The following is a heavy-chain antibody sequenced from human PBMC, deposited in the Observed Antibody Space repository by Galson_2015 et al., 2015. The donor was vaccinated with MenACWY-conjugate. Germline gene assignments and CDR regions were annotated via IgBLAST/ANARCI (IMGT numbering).Heavy chain of an antibody. Sequence: SLRLSCAASGFAVSTNHMSWVRQAPGKGLELVPFIYTGGNTYYADSVRGRFTISRDNSKNTLYLQMNSLRAEDTAMYYCARREPPANDAFDIWGQGTMVTVSS. CDR3: ARREPPANDAFDI. J-gene: IGHJ3*02. CDR2: IYTGGNT. V-gene: IGHV3-66*01. CDR1: GFAVSTNH.